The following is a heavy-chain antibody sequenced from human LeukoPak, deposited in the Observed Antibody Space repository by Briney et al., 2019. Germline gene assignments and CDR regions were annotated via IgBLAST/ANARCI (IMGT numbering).Heavy chain of an antibody. V-gene: IGHV3-23*01. D-gene: IGHD5-18*01. CDR1: GVTFSSYA. CDR3: AKDQERDVDTAFDY. CDR2: ISGSGGST. J-gene: IGHJ4*02. Sequence: GGSLRLSCAASGVTFSSYAMSWVRQAPGKGLEWVSAISGSGGSTYYADSVKGRFTISRDNSKNTLYLQMNSLRAEDTAVYYCAKDQERDVDTAFDYWGQGTLVTVSS.